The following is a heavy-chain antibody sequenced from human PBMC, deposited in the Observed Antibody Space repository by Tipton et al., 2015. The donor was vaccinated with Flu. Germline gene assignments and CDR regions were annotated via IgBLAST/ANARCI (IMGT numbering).Heavy chain of an antibody. CDR3: ASTSNYGRRIEPDFDS. J-gene: IGHJ4*02. D-gene: IGHD3-16*01. CDR1: GASVNSGSYY. V-gene: IGHV4-61*01. Sequence: TLSLTCTVSGASVNSGSYYWTWIRQPPGKGLEWIGYISYSGITNYNPSLTSRVTISVDTSKNQFSLNLISVTPADTAVYYCASTSNYGRRIEPDFDSWGQGILVTVS. CDR2: ISYSGIT.